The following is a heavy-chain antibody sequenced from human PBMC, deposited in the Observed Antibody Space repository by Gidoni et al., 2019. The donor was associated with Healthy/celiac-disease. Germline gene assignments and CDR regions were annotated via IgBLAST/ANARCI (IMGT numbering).Heavy chain of an antibody. Sequence: QVQLVQSGAEVKKPGSSVKVSCKASGGTFRSYAISWVRQAPVQGLEWMGGIIPIFGTANYAQKFQGRVTITADESTSTAYMELSSLRSEDTAVYYCARAGKWLAGDAFDIWGQGTMVTVSS. D-gene: IGHD6-19*01. CDR1: GGTFRSYA. CDR3: ARAGKWLAGDAFDI. J-gene: IGHJ3*02. CDR2: IIPIFGTA. V-gene: IGHV1-69*01.